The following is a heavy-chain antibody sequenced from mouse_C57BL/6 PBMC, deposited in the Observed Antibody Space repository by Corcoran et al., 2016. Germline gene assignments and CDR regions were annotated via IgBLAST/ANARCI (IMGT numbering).Heavy chain of an antibody. CDR1: GFSLSTSGMG. D-gene: IGHD1-1*01. CDR2: IYWDDDK. CDR3: ARSGSYFTTVVASGYFDV. Sequence: QVTLKESGPGILQSSQTLSLTCSFSGFSLSTSGMGVSWIRQPSGKGLEWLAHIYWDDDKRYNPSLKSRLTISKDTSRNQVFLKITSVDTADTATYYCARSGSYFTTVVASGYFDVWGTGTTVTVSS. V-gene: IGHV8-12*01. J-gene: IGHJ1*03.